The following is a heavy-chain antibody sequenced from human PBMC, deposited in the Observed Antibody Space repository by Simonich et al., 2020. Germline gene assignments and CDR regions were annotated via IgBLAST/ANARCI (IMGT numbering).Heavy chain of an antibody. Sequence: EVQLVESGGGLVKPGGSLRLSCAASGFTFSSYSMNWVRQAPGKGLEWVSSISSSSSYIYYADSGKGRFTISRDKAKNSLCLQMNSLRAEDTAVYYCARWIAVAGTGAYGMDVWGQGTTVTVSS. D-gene: IGHD6-19*01. J-gene: IGHJ6*02. V-gene: IGHV3-21*01. CDR2: ISSSSSYI. CDR3: ARWIAVAGTGAYGMDV. CDR1: GFTFSSYS.